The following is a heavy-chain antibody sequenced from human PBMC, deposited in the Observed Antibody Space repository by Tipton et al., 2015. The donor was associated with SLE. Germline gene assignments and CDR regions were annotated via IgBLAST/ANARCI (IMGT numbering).Heavy chain of an antibody. J-gene: IGHJ4*02. CDR1: GYTFTDYA. CDR2: ISGFNGKT. CDR3: ARGGFSGTYGSY. V-gene: IGHV1-18*01. D-gene: IGHD1-26*01. Sequence: QLVQSGAEMKKPGASVKVSCKASGYTFTDYAISWVRQAPGQGLEWLGWISGFNGKTDYAEKLQGRVTMTTDTSTSTAYMELRSLRSDGTAVYYCARGGFSGTYGSYWGQGTLVIVSS.